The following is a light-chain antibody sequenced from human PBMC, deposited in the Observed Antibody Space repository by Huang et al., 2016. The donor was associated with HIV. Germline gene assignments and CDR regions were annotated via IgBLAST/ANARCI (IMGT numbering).Light chain of an antibody. Sequence: DIHMTQSQSSLSSSVGDRVTITCRASQDIRNYLAWYQQKPGTAPKLLISAASTLQSGVPSRFSGSGSGTDFTLTIGSLQPEDVATYYCQKYNSAPYTFGQGTKLEIK. CDR1: QDIRNY. CDR3: QKYNSAPYT. J-gene: IGKJ2*01. CDR2: AAS. V-gene: IGKV1-27*01.